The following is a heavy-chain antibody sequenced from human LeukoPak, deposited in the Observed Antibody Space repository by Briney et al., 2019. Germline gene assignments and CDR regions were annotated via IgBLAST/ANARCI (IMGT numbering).Heavy chain of an antibody. CDR2: ISGGGGGT. CDR3: AKGRYYFDY. Sequence: GGSLRLSCAASGFTFSSYAMSWVRQAPGKGLEWVSAISGGGGGTYYADSVKGRFTISRDNSKNTQYLQMNSLRAEDTAVYYCAKGRYYFDYWGQGTLVTVSS. CDR1: GFTFSSYA. J-gene: IGHJ4*02. V-gene: IGHV3-23*01. D-gene: IGHD3-16*01.